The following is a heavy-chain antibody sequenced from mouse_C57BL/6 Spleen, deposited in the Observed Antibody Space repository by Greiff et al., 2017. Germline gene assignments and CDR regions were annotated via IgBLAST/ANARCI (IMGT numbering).Heavy chain of an antibody. CDR1: GYTFTDYE. J-gene: IGHJ2*01. Sequence: VKLMESGAELVRPGASVTLSCKASGYTFTDYEMHWVKQTPVHGLEWIGAIDPETGGTAYNQKFTGKAILTADKSSSTAYMELRSLTSEDSAVYYCTRWYGSYWGQGTTLTVSS. CDR3: TRWYGSY. D-gene: IGHD1-1*01. CDR2: IDPETGGT. V-gene: IGHV1-15*01.